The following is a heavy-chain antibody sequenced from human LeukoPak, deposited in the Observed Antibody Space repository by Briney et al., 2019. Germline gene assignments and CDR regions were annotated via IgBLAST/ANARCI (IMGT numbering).Heavy chain of an antibody. CDR1: GYSISSGYY. V-gene: IGHV4-38-2*02. D-gene: IGHD5-18*01. CDR3: ARVETGLWPAGEPYYFDY. J-gene: IGHJ4*02. Sequence: SETLSLTCTVSGYSISSGYYWGWIRQPPGKGLEWIGSFYHRGSTYYNPSLKSRVTISVDTSKNQFSLKLSSVTAADTAVYYCARVETGLWPAGEPYYFDYWGQGTLVTVSS. CDR2: FYHRGST.